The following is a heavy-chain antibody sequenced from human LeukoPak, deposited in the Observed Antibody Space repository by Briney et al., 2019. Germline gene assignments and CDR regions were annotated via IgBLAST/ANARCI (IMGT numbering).Heavy chain of an antibody. Sequence: GSLRLSCAASGFTFSSYAMSWVHQAPGKGLEWVSAISGSGGSTYYADSVKGRFTISRDNSKNTLYLQMNSLRAEDTAVYYCAKDLWYDSSGYYFSYFDYWGQGTLGTVSS. V-gene: IGHV3-23*01. J-gene: IGHJ4*02. CDR2: ISGSGGST. D-gene: IGHD3-22*01. CDR1: GFTFSSYA. CDR3: AKDLWYDSSGYYFSYFDY.